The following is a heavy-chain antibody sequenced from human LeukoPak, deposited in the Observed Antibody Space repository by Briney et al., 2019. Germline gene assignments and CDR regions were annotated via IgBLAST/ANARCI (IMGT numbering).Heavy chain of an antibody. Sequence: GGSLRLSCAASGFTFSSYGMHWVRQAPGKELEWVAVISYDGSNKYYADSVKGRFTISRDNSKNTLYLQMNSLRAEDTAVYYCAKCHRGIYDSPPNDWGQGTLVTVSS. CDR3: AKCHRGIYDSPPND. CDR2: ISYDGSNK. CDR1: GFTFSSYG. V-gene: IGHV3-30*18. D-gene: IGHD3-22*01. J-gene: IGHJ4*02.